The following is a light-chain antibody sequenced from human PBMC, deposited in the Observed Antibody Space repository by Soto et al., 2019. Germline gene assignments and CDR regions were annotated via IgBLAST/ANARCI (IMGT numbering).Light chain of an antibody. CDR3: QQLHDYPIT. V-gene: IGKV1-9*01. J-gene: IGKJ5*01. CDR1: RWVYVS. CDR2: AAS. Sequence: ILLTQSPSCLSASVWERVTITCRSIRWVYVSFDWYQQKPGKAPKLLIYAASSLQSGVPSRFSGSGSGTDFTLTISSLQPEDFATYYCQQLHDYPITFGQGTRLENK.